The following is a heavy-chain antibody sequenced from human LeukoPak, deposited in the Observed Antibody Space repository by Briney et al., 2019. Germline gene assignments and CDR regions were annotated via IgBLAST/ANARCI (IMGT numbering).Heavy chain of an antibody. J-gene: IGHJ5*02. CDR2: IYYSGST. Sequence: SQTLSLTCTDSGGSISSGGYYWSWIRQHPGKGLEWIGYIYYSGSTYYNPSLKSRVTISVDTPKNQFSLKLSSVTAADTAVYYCARAYAAAANWFDPWGQGTLVSVSS. CDR3: ARAYAAAANWFDP. V-gene: IGHV4-31*03. CDR1: GGSISSGGYY. D-gene: IGHD6-25*01.